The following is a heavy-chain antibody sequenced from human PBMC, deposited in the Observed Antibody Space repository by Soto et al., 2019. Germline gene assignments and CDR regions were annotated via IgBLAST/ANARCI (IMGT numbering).Heavy chain of an antibody. CDR1: GFPFRSSS. D-gene: IGHD3-10*01. Sequence: EVQLVESGGDLVKPEGSLRLSCAASGFPFRSSSLNWVRQAPGKGLEWVSSISSSSSYIYYADSVKGRFTISRDNAKNSLYLQMNSLRADDTAVYYCARDLGEASAIWGQGTLVTVSS. CDR3: ARDLGEASAI. V-gene: IGHV3-21*01. J-gene: IGHJ4*02. CDR2: ISSSSSYI.